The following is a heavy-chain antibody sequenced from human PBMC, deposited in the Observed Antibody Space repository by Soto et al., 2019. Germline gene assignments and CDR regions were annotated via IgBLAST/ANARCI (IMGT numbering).Heavy chain of an antibody. CDR1: GYTFTNYY. CDR2: INPSGGST. J-gene: IGHJ5*02. V-gene: IGHV1-46*01. D-gene: IGHD3-3*01. Sequence: ASVKVSCKTSGYTFTNYYIHWVRQAPGQGLEWMGIINPSGGSTGHVQKFQGRVTMTRDTSTSTVYMELSRLTSEDTAVYYCARVDFFNNWFDPWGQGTLVTVSS. CDR3: ARVDFFNNWFDP.